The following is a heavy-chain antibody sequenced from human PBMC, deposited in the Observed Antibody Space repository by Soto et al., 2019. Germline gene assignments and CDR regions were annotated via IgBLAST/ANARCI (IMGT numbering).Heavy chain of an antibody. J-gene: IGHJ4*03. CDR3: VKERGASIINFDY. CDR1: GFTFSGYS. D-gene: IGHD3-10*01. CDR2: ISYNGEAT. V-gene: IGHV3-64D*06. Sequence: GGSLRLSCSASGFTFSGYSMLWARQAPGKGLEYVSAISYNGEATHYADSVKGRFTVSRDNSKNTLYLQMSSLKPEDTAVYHCVKERGASIINFDYWGQGTTVTVSS.